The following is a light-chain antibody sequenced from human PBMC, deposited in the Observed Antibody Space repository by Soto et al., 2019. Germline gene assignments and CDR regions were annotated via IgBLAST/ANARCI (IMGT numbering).Light chain of an antibody. CDR1: QGVTTN. Sequence: EIVMTQSPATLFVSPGDRAILSCRAGQGVTTNFAWYQQKPGQAPRLLIYGASTRATGIPARFSGSGSGTEFTLTISSLQSEDFAVYYCQQYNNWPRTFGQGTKVDIK. CDR2: GAS. V-gene: IGKV3-15*01. J-gene: IGKJ1*01. CDR3: QQYNNWPRT.